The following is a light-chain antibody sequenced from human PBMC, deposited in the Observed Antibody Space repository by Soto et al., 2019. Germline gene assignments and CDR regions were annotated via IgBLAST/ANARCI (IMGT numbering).Light chain of an antibody. Sequence: DIQMTQSPSTLSASVGDRVTITCRASQSISSWLAWYQQKPGKAPKLLIYGTSSLKSGVPSRFSGSGSGTEFSLSISSLQPDDFATYYCQQYNSYSRTFGQGTKVDIK. CDR1: QSISSW. V-gene: IGKV1-5*01. J-gene: IGKJ1*01. CDR3: QQYNSYSRT. CDR2: GTS.